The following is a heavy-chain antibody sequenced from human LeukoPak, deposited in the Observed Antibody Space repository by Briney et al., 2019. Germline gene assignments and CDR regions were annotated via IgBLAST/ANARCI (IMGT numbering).Heavy chain of an antibody. CDR2: IYSGGST. J-gene: IGHJ4*02. V-gene: IGHV3-53*01. CDR1: GFTVSSNY. Sequence: GGSLRLSCAASGFTVSSNYMSWVRQAPGKGLEWVSVIYSGGSTYYADSVKGRFTISRDNSKNTLYLQMNSLRAEDTAVYYCAREGEDSYGVNYFDYWGQGTLVTVSS. D-gene: IGHD5-18*01. CDR3: AREGEDSYGVNYFDY.